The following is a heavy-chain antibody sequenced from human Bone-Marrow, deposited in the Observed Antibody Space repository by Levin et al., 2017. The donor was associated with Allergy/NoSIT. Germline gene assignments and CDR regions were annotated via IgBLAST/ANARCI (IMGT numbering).Heavy chain of an antibody. CDR3: ARGFWNTFYTWGFDH. Sequence: GKGMEWICSLLQTFLPPSPPSLPRRVTMSVDTSKNQFSLNLTSVTAADTAVYYCARGFWNTFYTWGFDHWGQGTLVTVSS. D-gene: IGHD3-3*01. V-gene: IGHV4-34*12. J-gene: IGHJ4*02. CDR2: LLQTFLP.